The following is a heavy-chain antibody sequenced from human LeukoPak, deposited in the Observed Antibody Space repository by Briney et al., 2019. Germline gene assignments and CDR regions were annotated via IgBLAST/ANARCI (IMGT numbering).Heavy chain of an antibody. D-gene: IGHD1-14*01. V-gene: IGHV3-66*01. CDR2: IYSGGST. J-gene: IGHJ6*03. CDR1: GFTVSSNY. CDR3: ATGPYYYYMDV. Sequence: GGSLRLSCAASGFTVSSNYMSWVRQAPGKGLEWVSVIYSGGSTYYADSVKGRFTISRDNSKNTLYLQMNSLRAEDTAVYYCATGPYYYYMDVWGKGTTVTISS.